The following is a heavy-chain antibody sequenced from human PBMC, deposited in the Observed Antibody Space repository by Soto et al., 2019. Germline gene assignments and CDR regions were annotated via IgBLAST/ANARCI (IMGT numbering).Heavy chain of an antibody. D-gene: IGHD4-17*01. J-gene: IGHJ6*02. CDR3: AKFTPYMGSDYADCSDLYV. Sequence: SATLSLTCTVSGGSINSAYWSWIRQSPEKGLEWIGYVYYSGSTYYNPSLKSRVIISVDTSRDQFSLKLSSVTAADTAVYYCAKFTPYMGSDYADCSDLYVWGQGTTVTVSS. CDR1: GGSINSAY. V-gene: IGHV4-59*01. CDR2: VYYSGST.